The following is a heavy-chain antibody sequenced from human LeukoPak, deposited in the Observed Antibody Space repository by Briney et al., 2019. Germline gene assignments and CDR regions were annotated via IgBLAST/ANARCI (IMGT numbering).Heavy chain of an antibody. V-gene: IGHV3-74*01. CDR2: INSDGRST. D-gene: IGHD1-26*01. J-gene: IGHJ6*02. Sequence: GGSLRLSCVASGFTFSSYWMHWVRQAPGKGLVWVSHINSDGRSTTYADSVKGRFTISRDNAKNTLYLQMNSLRAEDTAVYYCAKKKVGAALYYGMDVWGQGTTVTVSS. CDR1: GFTFSSYW. CDR3: AKKKVGAALYYGMDV.